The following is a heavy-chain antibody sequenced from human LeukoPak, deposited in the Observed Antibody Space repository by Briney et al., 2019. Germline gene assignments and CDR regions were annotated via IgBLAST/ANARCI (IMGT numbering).Heavy chain of an antibody. CDR3: AREKDPDTALWFRSGMDV. D-gene: IGHD3-10*01. CDR2: IYSGGST. CDR1: GFTVSSKY. Sequence: GGSLRLSCAASGFTVSSKYMSWVRQAPGKGLEWVSVIYSGGSTYYADSVKGRFTISRDNSKNTLYLQMNSLRAEDTAVYYCAREKDPDTALWFRSGMDVWGQGTTVTVSS. V-gene: IGHV3-53*01. J-gene: IGHJ6*02.